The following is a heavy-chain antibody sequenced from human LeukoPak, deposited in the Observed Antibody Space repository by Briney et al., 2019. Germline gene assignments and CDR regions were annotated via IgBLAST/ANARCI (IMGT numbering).Heavy chain of an antibody. Sequence: ASVKVSCKASGYTFTSYGISWVRQAPGQGLEWMGWISAYNGNTNYAQKLQGRVTMTTDTSTSTAYMELRSLRSDDTAVYYCASMSRYCSGTSCYPYYYGMDVWGQGTTVTVSS. J-gene: IGHJ6*02. CDR1: GYTFTSYG. D-gene: IGHD2-2*01. V-gene: IGHV1-18*01. CDR2: ISAYNGNT. CDR3: ASMSRYCSGTSCYPYYYGMDV.